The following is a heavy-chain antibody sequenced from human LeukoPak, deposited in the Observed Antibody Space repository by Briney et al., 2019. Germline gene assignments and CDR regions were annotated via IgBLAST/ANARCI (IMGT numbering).Heavy chain of an antibody. D-gene: IGHD3-10*01. CDR3: AKDTLGMVVRGLHYFDY. V-gene: IGHV3-23*01. Sequence: GGSVRLSCVASGFTFSNYAMSWVRQAPGKGLEWVSGISTSSGNTYYADSVKGRFTISRDNSKNTLYLQMNSLRAEDTAVYYCAKDTLGMVVRGLHYFDYWGQGTMVTVSS. CDR1: GFTFSNYA. CDR2: ISTSSGNT. J-gene: IGHJ4*02.